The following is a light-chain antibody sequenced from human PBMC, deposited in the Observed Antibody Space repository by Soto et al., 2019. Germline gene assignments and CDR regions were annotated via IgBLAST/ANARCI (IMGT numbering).Light chain of an antibody. CDR2: GAS. CDR1: QSVSSN. V-gene: IGKV3-15*01. CDR3: QQYKGWPRT. Sequence: EIVMTQSPATLSVSPGERATLSCGASQSVSSNLAWYQQKPGQAPRLLIYGASTRATGVPAWFSGSGSGTEFTLTISSLQSEDFATYYCQQYKGWPRTFGQGTKVDIK. J-gene: IGKJ1*01.